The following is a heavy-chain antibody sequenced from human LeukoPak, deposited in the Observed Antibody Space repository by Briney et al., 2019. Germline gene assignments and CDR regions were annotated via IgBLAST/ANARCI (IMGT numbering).Heavy chain of an antibody. D-gene: IGHD3-3*01. Sequence: ASVKVSCKASGYTFTSYDINWVRQATGQGLEWMGWMNPNSGNTGYAQKFQGRVTMTRDTSISTAYMELSRLRSDDTAVYYCARDYYDFWSGSPPDVWGKGTTVTVSS. CDR2: MNPNSGNT. J-gene: IGHJ6*04. V-gene: IGHV1-8*01. CDR1: GYTFTSYD. CDR3: ARDYYDFWSGSPPDV.